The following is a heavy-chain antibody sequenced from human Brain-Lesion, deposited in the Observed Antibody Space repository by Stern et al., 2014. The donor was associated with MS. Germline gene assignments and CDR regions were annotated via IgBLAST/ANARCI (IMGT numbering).Heavy chain of an antibody. CDR3: ARRGDSSSSGFDY. V-gene: IGHV5-51*01. CDR2: LWPGDPNT. CDR1: GYRFTSNW. J-gene: IGHJ4*02. Sequence: EVQLVQSGAAVKKPGESLKISCKGSGYRFTSNWIGWVRQMPGKGLEWVGILWPGDPNTRYSPSFQGQVTISADKSISTAYLQWSSLQASDTAMYYCARRGDSSSSGFDYWGQGTLVIVSS. D-gene: IGHD6-6*01.